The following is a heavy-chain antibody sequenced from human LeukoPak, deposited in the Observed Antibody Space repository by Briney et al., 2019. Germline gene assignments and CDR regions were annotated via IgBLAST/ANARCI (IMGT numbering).Heavy chain of an antibody. Sequence: GGSLRLSCAASGFTFSSYEMNWVRQAPGKGLEWVSYISSSGSTIYYADSVKDRFTISRDNAKNSLYLQMNSLRAEDTAVYYCARDGGIAVAGQGPLDYWGQGTLVTVSS. V-gene: IGHV3-48*03. CDR3: ARDGGIAVAGQGPLDY. CDR1: GFTFSSYE. CDR2: ISSSGSTI. D-gene: IGHD6-19*01. J-gene: IGHJ4*02.